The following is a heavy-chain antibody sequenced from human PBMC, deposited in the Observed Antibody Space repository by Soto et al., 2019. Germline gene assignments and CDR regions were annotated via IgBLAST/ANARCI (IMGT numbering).Heavy chain of an antibody. V-gene: IGHV4-39*01. J-gene: IGHJ6*02. CDR2: IYYSGST. Sequence: QLQLQESGPGLVKPSETLSLTCTVSGGSISSSSYYWGWIRQPPGKGLEWIGSIYYSGSTYYNPSLKSRVTISVDTSKNQFSLKLSSVTAADTAVYYCARLGGGSYYYYYYGMDVWGQGTTVTVSS. CDR3: ARLGGGSYYYYYYGMDV. D-gene: IGHD1-26*01. CDR1: GGSISSSSYY.